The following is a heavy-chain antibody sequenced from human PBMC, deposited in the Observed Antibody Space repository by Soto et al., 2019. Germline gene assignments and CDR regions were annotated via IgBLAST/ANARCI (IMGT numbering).Heavy chain of an antibody. J-gene: IGHJ4*02. CDR1: GFTFSSYG. V-gene: IGHV3-30*18. CDR3: AKDLNRIVVVPAAIVDY. CDR2: ISYDGSNK. Sequence: GGSLRLSCAASGFTFSSYGMHWVRQAPGKGLEWVAVISYDGSNKYYADSVKGRFTIPRDNSKNTLYLQMNSLRAEDTAVYYCAKDLNRIVVVPAAIVDYWGQGTLVTVSS. D-gene: IGHD2-2*02.